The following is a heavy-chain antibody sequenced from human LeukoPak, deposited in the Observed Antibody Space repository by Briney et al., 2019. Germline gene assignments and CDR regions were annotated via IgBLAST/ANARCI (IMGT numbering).Heavy chain of an antibody. J-gene: IGHJ5*02. D-gene: IGHD2-2*01. CDR1: GGSISSGDYF. CDR3: ASTNCSTARCSGANWFDP. V-gene: IGHV4-30-4*08. Sequence: SETLSLTCTVSGGSISSGDYFWSWIRQPPGKGLEWIGYIFYSGSTFRYNPSLKSRVAISIDTSKNQFSLRLSSVTAADTAVYYCASTNCSTARCSGANWFDPWGQGTLVTVSS. CDR2: IFYSGST.